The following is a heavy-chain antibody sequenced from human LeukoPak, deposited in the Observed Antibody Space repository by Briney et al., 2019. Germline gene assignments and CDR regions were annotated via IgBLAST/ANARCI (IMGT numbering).Heavy chain of an antibody. J-gene: IGHJ4*02. D-gene: IGHD3-10*01. CDR3: ATNMVRGADDC. CDR2: IRQDGSEK. V-gene: IGHV3-7*01. Sequence: GGSLRLSCAPSGFTFSNYRMNWVRQARGKGLEWVANIRQDGSEKKYVDSVKGRFTISRDNAKNSVYLQMNSLRAEDTAVYYCATNMVRGADDCWGQGTLVTVSS. CDR1: GFTFSNYR.